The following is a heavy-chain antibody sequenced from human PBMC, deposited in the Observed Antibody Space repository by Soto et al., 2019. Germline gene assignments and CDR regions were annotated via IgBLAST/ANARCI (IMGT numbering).Heavy chain of an antibody. J-gene: IGHJ5*02. CDR3: AARITIFGVVIFSP. Sequence: GASVKVSCKASGGTFSSYAISWVRRAPGQGLEWMGGIIPIFGTVNYAQKFQGRVTIIADKSTSTAYMELGSLRSEDTAVYYCAARITIFGVVIFSPWGQGTLVTVSS. CDR1: GGTFSSYA. D-gene: IGHD3-3*01. CDR2: IIPIFGTV. V-gene: IGHV1-69*06.